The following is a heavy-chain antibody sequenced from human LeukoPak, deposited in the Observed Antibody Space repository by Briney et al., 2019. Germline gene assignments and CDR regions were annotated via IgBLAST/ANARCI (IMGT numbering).Heavy chain of an antibody. V-gene: IGHV3-30*18. D-gene: IGHD5-18*01. Sequence: GGSLGLSCAASGFTFSSYGMHWVRQAPGKGLEWVAVISYDGSNKYYADSVKGRFTISGDNSKNTLYLQMNSLRAEDTAVYYCAKERPRIQLWTYYFDYWGQGTLVTVSS. CDR3: AKERPRIQLWTYYFDY. CDR2: ISYDGSNK. J-gene: IGHJ4*02. CDR1: GFTFSSYG.